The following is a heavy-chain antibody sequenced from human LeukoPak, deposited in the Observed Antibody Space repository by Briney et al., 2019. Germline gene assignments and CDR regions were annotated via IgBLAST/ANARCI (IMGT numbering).Heavy chain of an antibody. CDR2: IYYSGST. J-gene: IGHJ4*02. D-gene: IGHD5-12*01. CDR1: GGSLSSGDYY. Sequence: SETLSLTCTVSGGSLSSGDYYWSWIRQPPGKGLEWIGYIYYSGSTYYNPSLKSRVTISVDTSKNQFSLKLSSVTAADTAVYYCARDQAGVATIKGDYWGQGTLVTVSS. V-gene: IGHV4-30-4*01. CDR3: ARDQAGVATIKGDY.